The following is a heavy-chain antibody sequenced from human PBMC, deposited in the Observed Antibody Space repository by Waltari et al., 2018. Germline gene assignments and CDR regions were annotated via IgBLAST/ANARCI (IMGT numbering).Heavy chain of an antibody. V-gene: IGHV4-39*07. CDR1: GGSISSSSYY. CDR3: TGLAIYYYGMDV. Sequence: QLQLQESGPGLVKPSETLSLTCTVSGGSISSSSYYWGWIRQPPGKGPEWIGSIYYSGSTYYNPSLKSRVTISVDTSKNQFSLKLSSVTAADTAVYYCTGLAIYYYGMDVWGQGTTVTVSS. CDR2: IYYSGST. J-gene: IGHJ6*02.